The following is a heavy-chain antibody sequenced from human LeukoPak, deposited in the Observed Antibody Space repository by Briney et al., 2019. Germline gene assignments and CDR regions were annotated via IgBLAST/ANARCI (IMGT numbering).Heavy chain of an antibody. D-gene: IGHD6-19*01. CDR3: AKDPGSGWNGGIFDY. Sequence: RGSLRLSCAASGLTFSSYAMSWVRQAPGKGLEWVSAISGSGGSTYYADSVKGRFTISRDNSKNTLYLQMNSLRAEDTAVYYCAKDPGSGWNGGIFDYWGQGTLVTVSS. CDR1: GLTFSSYA. CDR2: ISGSGGST. J-gene: IGHJ4*02. V-gene: IGHV3-23*01.